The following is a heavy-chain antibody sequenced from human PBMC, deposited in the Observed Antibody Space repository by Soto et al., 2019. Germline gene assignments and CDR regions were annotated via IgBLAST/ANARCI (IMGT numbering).Heavy chain of an antibody. D-gene: IGHD3-10*01. CDR3: ARDNPSIYGSGSSQLFDP. J-gene: IGHJ5*02. CDR1: GFTFSSYE. CDR2: ISSSGSTI. Sequence: QPGGSLRLSCAASGFTFSSYEMNWVRQAPGKGLEWVSYISSSGSTIYYADSVKGRFTISRDNAKNSLYLQMNSLRAEDTAVYYCARDNPSIYGSGSSQLFDPWGQGTLVTVSS. V-gene: IGHV3-48*03.